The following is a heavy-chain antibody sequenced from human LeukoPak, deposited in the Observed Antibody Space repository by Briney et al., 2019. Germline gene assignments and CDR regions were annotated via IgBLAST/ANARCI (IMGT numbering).Heavy chain of an antibody. Sequence: ASVKVSCKAPGYTFTSYGISWVRQAPGQGLEWMGWISAYNGNTNYAQKLQGRVTMTTDTSTSTAYMELRGLRSDDTAVYYCARDYRAHGDYDWFDPWGQGTLVTVSS. V-gene: IGHV1-18*01. CDR2: ISAYNGNT. CDR3: ARDYRAHGDYDWFDP. CDR1: GYTFTSYG. D-gene: IGHD4-17*01. J-gene: IGHJ5*02.